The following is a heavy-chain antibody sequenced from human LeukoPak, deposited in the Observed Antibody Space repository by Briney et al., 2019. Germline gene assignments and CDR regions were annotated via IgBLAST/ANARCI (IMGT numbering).Heavy chain of an antibody. D-gene: IGHD5-18*01. CDR2: IFYNGDT. J-gene: IGHJ4*02. CDR1: GGSVISTSYY. CDR3: ARQGSGYSFGW. Sequence: PSETLSLTCSVSGGSVISTSYYWAWIRQPPGKGLEWVGSIFYNGDTYYNPSLESRVTISVDTSKNQFSLKLTSVTAADTAVYYCARQGSGYSFGWRGQGTLV. V-gene: IGHV4-39*01.